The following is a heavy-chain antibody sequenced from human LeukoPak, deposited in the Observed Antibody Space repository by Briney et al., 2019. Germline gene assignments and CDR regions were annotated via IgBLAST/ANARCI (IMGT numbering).Heavy chain of an antibody. V-gene: IGHV3-21*01. CDR3: ARVNYGDYVDY. J-gene: IGHJ4*02. CDR1: GFTFRSYS. Sequence: GGSLRLSCAASGFTFRSYSMNWVRQAPGKGLEWVSSISSSSYYIYYADSVKGRFTISRDNAKNSLYLQMNSLRAEDTAVYYCARVNYGDYVDYWGQGTLVTVSS. CDR2: ISSSSYYI. D-gene: IGHD4-17*01.